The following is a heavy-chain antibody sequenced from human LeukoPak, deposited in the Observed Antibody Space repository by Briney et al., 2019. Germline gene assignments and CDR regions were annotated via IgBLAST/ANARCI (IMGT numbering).Heavy chain of an antibody. CDR1: GGSISSYY. CDR3: ARGGDTSGYYATNWYVDL. Sequence: PSETLSLTCTVPGGSISSYYWSWIRQPPGKGLQWIGYIYYTGSTSYNPSLKSRVTMSVDTSKNQFSLRLSSVTAADTAVYYCARGGDTSGYYATNWYVDLWGRGNQVTVSS. D-gene: IGHD3-3*01. V-gene: IGHV4-59*12. J-gene: IGHJ2*01. CDR2: IYYTGST.